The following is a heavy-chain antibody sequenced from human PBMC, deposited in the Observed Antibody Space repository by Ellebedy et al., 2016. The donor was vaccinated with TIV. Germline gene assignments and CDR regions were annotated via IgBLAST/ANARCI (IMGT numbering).Heavy chain of an antibody. D-gene: IGHD5-12*01. V-gene: IGHV3-7*03. Sequence: PGGSLRLSCAASGFTFTTYWTSWVRQAPGKGLAWVANMNQVGSEKYYVHSVKGRFTISRDNAQNSLYLHMNNLRAEDTAVYYCARDPNSPGDTGYGDYWGQGVVVTVST. CDR1: GFTFTTYW. CDR3: ARDPNSPGDTGYGDY. CDR2: MNQVGSEK. J-gene: IGHJ4*02.